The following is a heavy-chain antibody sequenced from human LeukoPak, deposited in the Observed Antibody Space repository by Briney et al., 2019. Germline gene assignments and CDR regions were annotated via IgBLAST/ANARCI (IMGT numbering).Heavy chain of an antibody. CDR1: GXTFSSYS. CDR2: ISSSSSTI. CDR3: ARDTEHSGYDYYYYGMDV. Sequence: TGGSLRLSCAASGXTFSSYSMNWVRQAPGKGLEWVSYISSSSSTIYYADSVKGRFTISRDNAKNSLYLQMNSLRDEDTAVYYCARDTEHSGYDYYYYGMDVWGQGTTVTVSS. D-gene: IGHD5-12*01. V-gene: IGHV3-48*02. J-gene: IGHJ6*02.